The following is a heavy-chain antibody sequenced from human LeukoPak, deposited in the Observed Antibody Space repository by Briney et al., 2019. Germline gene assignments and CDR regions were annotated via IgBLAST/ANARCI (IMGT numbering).Heavy chain of an antibody. J-gene: IGHJ4*02. Sequence: GGSLRLSCAASGFTVSSNYMSWVRQAPGKGLEWVSVIYSGGSTYYADSVKGRFTISRDNSKNTLYLQMNSLRAEDTAVYYCAKGTDYYDSSGYYAAFIDYWGQGTLVTVSS. CDR3: AKGTDYYDSSGYYAAFIDY. CDR2: IYSGGST. D-gene: IGHD3-22*01. V-gene: IGHV3-66*01. CDR1: GFTVSSNY.